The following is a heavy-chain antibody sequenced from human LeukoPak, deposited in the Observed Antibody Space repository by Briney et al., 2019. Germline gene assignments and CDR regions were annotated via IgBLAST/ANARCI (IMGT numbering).Heavy chain of an antibody. D-gene: IGHD3-3*01. CDR3: ARERDLNYDFWSGYYFDY. Sequence: SETLSLTCTVSGGSISSYYWSWIRQPAGKGLEWIGRIYTSGSTNYNPSLKSRVTVSVDTSKNQFSLKLSSVTAADTAVYYCARERDLNYDFWSGYYFDYWGQGTLVTVSS. CDR1: GGSISSYY. V-gene: IGHV4-4*07. CDR2: IYTSGST. J-gene: IGHJ4*02.